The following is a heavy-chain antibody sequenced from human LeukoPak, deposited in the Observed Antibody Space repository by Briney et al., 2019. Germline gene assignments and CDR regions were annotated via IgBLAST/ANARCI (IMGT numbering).Heavy chain of an antibody. CDR2: IRYDGSSK. J-gene: IGHJ4*02. CDR3: ARYSGNYGLDY. V-gene: IGHV3-30*02. CDR1: GFTFSNYV. D-gene: IGHD4-17*01. Sequence: PGGSLRLSCAASGFTFSNYVIHWVRQPPGKGLEWVSLIRYDGSSKYYADSERGRFTISRDNSKNTLYLQMNSLRAEDTAVYYCARYSGNYGLDYWGQGTLVTVSS.